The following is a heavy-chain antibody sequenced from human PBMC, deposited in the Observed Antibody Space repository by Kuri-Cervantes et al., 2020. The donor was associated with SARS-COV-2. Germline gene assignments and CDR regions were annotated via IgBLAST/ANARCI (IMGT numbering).Heavy chain of an antibody. Sequence: GESLKISCAASGFTFSNYAMNWVRQAPGKGLEWVSGITGTGRNTYYADSVKGRFTISRDNAGKSLYLQMNSLRAEDTSVYYCARLKGWEEEAFDIWGQGTMVTVSS. CDR1: GFTFSNYA. J-gene: IGHJ3*02. CDR3: ARLKGWEEEAFDI. D-gene: IGHD1-26*01. V-gene: IGHV3-23*01. CDR2: ITGTGRNT.